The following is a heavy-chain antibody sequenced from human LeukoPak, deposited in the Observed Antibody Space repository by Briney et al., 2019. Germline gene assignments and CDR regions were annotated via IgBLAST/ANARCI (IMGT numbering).Heavy chain of an antibody. CDR2: IHPHGIF. V-gene: IGHV4-34*01. CDR3: SRGRDRPKAGDP. Sequence: SETLSLTCDVSGGSCDDYYCSWIRQPPGKGLEWIGEIHPHGIFYYNSSLMSRVTISIDTSKSQFSLRLTSVTAADTAFYYCSRGRDRPKAGDPWGQGSLVTVSS. CDR1: GGSCDDYY. D-gene: IGHD5-24*01. J-gene: IGHJ5*02.